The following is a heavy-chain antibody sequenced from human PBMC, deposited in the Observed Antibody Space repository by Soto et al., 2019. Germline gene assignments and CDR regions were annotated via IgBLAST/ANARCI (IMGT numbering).Heavy chain of an antibody. CDR2: ISYSGRT. V-gene: IGHV4-31*03. CDR1: RGSINSGGFF. Sequence: QVQLQESGPGLVKPSQTLSLTCTVSRGSINSGGFFWSWIRQHPGKGLEWIGYISYSGRTYYNPSLRSRGTISLDTSQNQFPLQLSSVTAADTAVYFWARDLDCSSGVCRAFDIWGHGTTVTVSS. CDR3: ARDLDCSSGVCRAFDI. J-gene: IGHJ3*02. D-gene: IGHD2-8*01.